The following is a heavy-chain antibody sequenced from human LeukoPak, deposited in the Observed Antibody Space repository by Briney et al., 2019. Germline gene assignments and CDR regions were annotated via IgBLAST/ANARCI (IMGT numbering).Heavy chain of an antibody. CDR3: AKAQYYDFWSGYYLDY. J-gene: IGHJ4*02. CDR2: ISGSGGST. D-gene: IGHD3-3*01. CDR1: GFTFSSYA. Sequence: PGGSLRLSCAASGFTFSSYAMSWVRQAPGEGLEWVSAISGSGGSTYYADSVKGRFTISRDNSKNTLYLQMNSLRAEDTAVYYCAKAQYYDFWSGYYLDYWGQGTLVTVSS. V-gene: IGHV3-23*01.